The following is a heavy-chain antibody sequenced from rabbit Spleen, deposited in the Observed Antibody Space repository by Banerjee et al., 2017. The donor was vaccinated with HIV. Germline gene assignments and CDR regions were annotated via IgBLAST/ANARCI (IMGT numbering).Heavy chain of an antibody. CDR3: VRDQAGDADYGPYYLNL. Sequence: QEQLVESGGGLVKPEGSLTLTCKASGFSFSDRDVMCWVRQAPGKGLEWIACINTATGKAVYASWALGRFTISKTSSTTVTLQMTSLTAADTATYFCVRDQAGDADYGPYYLNLWGQGTLVTVS. CDR2: INTATGKA. D-gene: IGHD2-1*01. V-gene: IGHV1S45*01. CDR1: GFSFSDRDV. J-gene: IGHJ4*01.